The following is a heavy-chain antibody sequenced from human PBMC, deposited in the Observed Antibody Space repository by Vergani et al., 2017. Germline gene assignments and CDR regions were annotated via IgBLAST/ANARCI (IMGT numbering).Heavy chain of an antibody. CDR3: ARDIPPGY. CDR1: SGSISSYY. Sequence: QVQLQESGPGLVKPSETLSLTCTVSSGSISSYYWSWIRQPPVKGLEWIGYIYSSGSTNYNPSLKSRVTISVDTSKNQFSLKLSSVTAADTAVYYCARDIPPGYWGQGTLVTVSS. CDR2: IYSSGST. V-gene: IGHV4-59*01. D-gene: IGHD2-21*01. J-gene: IGHJ4*02.